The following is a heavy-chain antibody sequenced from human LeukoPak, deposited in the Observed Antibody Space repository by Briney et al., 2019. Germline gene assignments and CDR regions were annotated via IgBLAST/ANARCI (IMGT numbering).Heavy chain of an antibody. CDR2: VYYSGTT. J-gene: IGHJ4*02. D-gene: IGHD6-13*01. CDR1: GGSISSGDYY. V-gene: IGHV4-61*08. CDR3: ARINIREYSSRPFDY. Sequence: SETLSLTCTVSGGSISSGDYYWSWIRQPPGKGLEWIGYVYYSGTTNYNPSLKSRVTISIDTSKNQFSLKLSSVTAADTAVYYCARINIREYSSRPFDYWGQGTLVTVSS.